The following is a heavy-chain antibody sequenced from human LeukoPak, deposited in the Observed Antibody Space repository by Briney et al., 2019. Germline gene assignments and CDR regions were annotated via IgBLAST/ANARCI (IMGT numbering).Heavy chain of an antibody. J-gene: IGHJ4*02. CDR3: ARDPERLYYFDY. CDR1: GGSFSGYY. CDR2: INHSGST. Sequence: PSETLSLTCAVYGGSFSGYYWSWTRQPPGKGLEWIGEINHSGSTNYNPSLKSRVTISVDTSKNQFSLKLSSVTAADTAVYYCARDPERLYYFDYWGQGTLVTVSS. D-gene: IGHD1-14*01. V-gene: IGHV4-34*01.